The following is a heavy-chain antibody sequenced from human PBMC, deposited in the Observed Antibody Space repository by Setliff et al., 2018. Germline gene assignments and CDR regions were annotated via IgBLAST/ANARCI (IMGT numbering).Heavy chain of an antibody. Sequence: ASETLSLTCAVSGGSLNSGSYYWSWIRQSAGKGLEWIGHIYTNGATSYSPSLKSRVSISADTSKNVLSLRLTSVTAADTAVYYCAKEYVVISFVRNSHQHYGMDVWGPGTTVTVSS. CDR3: AKEYVVISFVRNSHQHYGMDV. CDR2: IYTNGAT. V-gene: IGHV4-61*09. CDR1: GGSLNSGSYY. D-gene: IGHD2-21*01. J-gene: IGHJ6*02.